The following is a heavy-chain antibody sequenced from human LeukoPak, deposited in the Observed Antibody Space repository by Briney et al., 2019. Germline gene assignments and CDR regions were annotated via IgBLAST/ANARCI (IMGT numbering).Heavy chain of an antibody. Sequence: VQPGRSLRLSCAASGFTFSSYSMDWVRQAPGKGLEWVSSISSSSSYIYYADSVKGRFTISRDNAKNSLYLQMNSLRDEDTAVYYCAGNRYYENWFDPWGQGTLVTVSS. CDR2: ISSSSSYI. J-gene: IGHJ5*02. D-gene: IGHD3-3*01. CDR3: AGNRYYENWFDP. CDR1: GFTFSSYS. V-gene: IGHV3-21*01.